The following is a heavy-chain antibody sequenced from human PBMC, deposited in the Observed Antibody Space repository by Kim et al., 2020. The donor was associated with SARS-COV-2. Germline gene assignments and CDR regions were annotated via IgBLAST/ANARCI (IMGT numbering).Heavy chain of an antibody. CDR2: ISGSGGST. J-gene: IGHJ3*02. CDR1: GFTFSSYA. CDR3: AKDRGAWSLFDAFDI. Sequence: GGSLRLSCAASGFTFSSYAMSWVRQAPGKGLEWVSKISGSGGSTYYADSVKGRFTISRDNSKNTLYLQMNSLRAEDTAIYYCAKDRGAWSLFDAFDIWGQGTMVTVSS. V-gene: IGHV3-23*01. D-gene: IGHD3-10*01.